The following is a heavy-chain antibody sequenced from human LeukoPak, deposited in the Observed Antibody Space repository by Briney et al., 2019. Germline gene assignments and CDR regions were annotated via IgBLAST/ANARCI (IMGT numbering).Heavy chain of an antibody. CDR1: GFTFSSYW. D-gene: IGHD3-9*01. CDR3: ARGLLGVFLTGYFRV. Sequence: PGGTLRLSCAASGFTFSSYWMSWVRQAPGKGLEWVSSISSSSSYIYYADSVKGRFTISRDNAKNSLYLQMNSLRAEDTAVYYCARGLLGVFLTGYFRVWGKGTTVTVSS. V-gene: IGHV3-21*01. CDR2: ISSSSSYI. J-gene: IGHJ6*04.